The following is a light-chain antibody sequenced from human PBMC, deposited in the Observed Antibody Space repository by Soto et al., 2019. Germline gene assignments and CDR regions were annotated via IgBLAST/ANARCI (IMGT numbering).Light chain of an antibody. V-gene: IGKV1-39*01. CDR3: PESEAFPYT. CDR1: QSITTY. CDR2: AAS. Sequence: DIQMTQSPSSLSASVGDRVTITCRAGQSITTYLNWYQQKPGKAPNLLIYAASRLQSGVPSRFSGSGSGTDFTLTISSLQPEDFATYYCPESEAFPYTFGGGTKVEI. J-gene: IGKJ4*01.